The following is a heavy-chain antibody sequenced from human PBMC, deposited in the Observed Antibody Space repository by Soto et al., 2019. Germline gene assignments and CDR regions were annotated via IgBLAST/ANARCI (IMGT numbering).Heavy chain of an antibody. Sequence: SVKVSFKAPADTFTSYYIHWVRQAPRQGLEWMGGIIPIFGTANYAQKFQGRVTITADESTSTAYMELSSLRSEDTAVYYCAAPVYDILTGYYPTDYYYGMDVWGQGTTVTVSS. CDR3: AAPVYDILTGYYPTDYYYGMDV. D-gene: IGHD3-9*01. CDR1: ADTFTSYY. CDR2: IIPIFGTA. V-gene: IGHV1-69*13. J-gene: IGHJ6*02.